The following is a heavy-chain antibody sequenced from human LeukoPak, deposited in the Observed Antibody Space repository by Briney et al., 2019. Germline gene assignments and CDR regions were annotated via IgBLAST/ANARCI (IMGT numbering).Heavy chain of an antibody. V-gene: IGHV3-30*04. CDR2: ISFHGTDS. CDR1: GFTFISYA. CDR3: AKDHGVGATEGNLDY. Sequence: PGTSLRLSCAASGFTFISYAIHWVRQAPGKGLEWVAVISFHGTDSFYADSVKGRFTISRDNSKNTLYLQMNSLRAEDTAVYYCAKDHGVGATEGNLDYWGQGTLVTVSS. J-gene: IGHJ4*02. D-gene: IGHD1-26*01.